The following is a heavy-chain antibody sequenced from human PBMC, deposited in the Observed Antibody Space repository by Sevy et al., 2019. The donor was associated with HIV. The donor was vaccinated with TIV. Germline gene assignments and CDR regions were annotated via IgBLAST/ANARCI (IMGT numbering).Heavy chain of an antibody. J-gene: IGHJ3*02. CDR3: ARGYIGYNSGDAFDI. Sequence: ASVKVSCKASGYSFSNHAMNWVRQAPGQGLQWMGWINTYNGNPTYAQGFTGRFVFSLDTSVSTAYLQISSLKSEDTALYFCARGYIGYNSGDAFDIWCQGTMVTVSS. CDR2: INTYNGNP. D-gene: IGHD5-12*01. CDR1: GYSFSNHA. V-gene: IGHV7-4-1*02.